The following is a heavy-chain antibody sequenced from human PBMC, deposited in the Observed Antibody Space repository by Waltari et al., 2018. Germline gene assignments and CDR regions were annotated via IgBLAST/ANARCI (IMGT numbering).Heavy chain of an antibody. CDR2: IYYSGST. D-gene: IGHD3-22*01. Sequence: QVQLQESGPGLVKPSETLSLTCTVSGGSISSHYWSWIRQPPGKGLEWIGYIYYSGSTNDNPSLKRRVTISVDTSKNQFSLKLSLVTAADTAVDYCARGLYYYDSSGHQRFDPWGQGTLVTVSS. CDR1: GGSISSHY. J-gene: IGHJ5*02. V-gene: IGHV4-59*11. CDR3: ARGLYYYDSSGHQRFDP.